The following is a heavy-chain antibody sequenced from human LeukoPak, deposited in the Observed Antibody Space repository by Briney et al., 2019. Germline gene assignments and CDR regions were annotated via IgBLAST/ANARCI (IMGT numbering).Heavy chain of an antibody. J-gene: IGHJ2*01. CDR1: GFTFDDYA. V-gene: IGHV3-9*01. Sequence: GGSLRLSCAASGFTFDDYAMHWVRHAPGKGLEWVSGISWNSGSIGYADSVKGRFTISRDNAKNSLYLQMNSLRAEDTALYYCAKDISASTRYFDLWGRGTLVTVSS. CDR3: AKDISASTRYFDL. CDR2: ISWNSGSI.